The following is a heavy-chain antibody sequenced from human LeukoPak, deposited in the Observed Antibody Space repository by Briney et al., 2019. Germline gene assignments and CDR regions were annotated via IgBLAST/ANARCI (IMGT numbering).Heavy chain of an antibody. CDR1: GGTFSSYA. V-gene: IGHV1-8*02. Sequence: ASVKVSCKASGGTFSSYAISWVRQAPGQGLEWMGWMNPNSGNTGYAQKFQGRVTMTRNTSISTAYMELSSLRSEDTAVYYCARGRYDILTGYSNWGQGTLVTVSS. D-gene: IGHD3-9*01. CDR2: MNPNSGNT. J-gene: IGHJ4*02. CDR3: ARGRYDILTGYSN.